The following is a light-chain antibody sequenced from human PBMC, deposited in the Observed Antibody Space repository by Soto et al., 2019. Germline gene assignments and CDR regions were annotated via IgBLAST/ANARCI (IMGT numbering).Light chain of an antibody. CDR1: QSISSN. Sequence: EIVMTQSPATLSVSPGERATLSCRASQSISSNLAWYQQKPGQAPRLLMFRTSSRATGFPARFSGSGSGTEFNLTISSRQSEDFGVDYCQQYNNWPRATFGGVTKWESK. J-gene: IGKJ4*01. V-gene: IGKV3-15*01. CDR2: RTS. CDR3: QQYNNWPRAT.